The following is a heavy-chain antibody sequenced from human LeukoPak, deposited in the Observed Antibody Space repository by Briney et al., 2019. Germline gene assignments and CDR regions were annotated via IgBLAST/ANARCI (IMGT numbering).Heavy chain of an antibody. J-gene: IGHJ4*02. D-gene: IGHD6-13*01. Sequence: ASVKVSCKASGYTFTSYGISWVRQAPGQGLEWMGWISAYNSNTNYAQKLQGRVTMTTDTSTSTAYMELRSLRSDDTAVYYCARDLGIAAAGTQDYWGQGTLVTVSS. CDR3: ARDLGIAAAGTQDY. CDR1: GYTFTSYG. V-gene: IGHV1-18*04. CDR2: ISAYNSNT.